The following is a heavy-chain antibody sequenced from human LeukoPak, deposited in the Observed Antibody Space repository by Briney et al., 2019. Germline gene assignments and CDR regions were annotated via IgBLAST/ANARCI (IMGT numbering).Heavy chain of an antibody. CDR1: GYTFTTYG. CDR2: ISAYNGNT. CDR3: ARTYYGSGSYPKLYYFDY. Sequence: ASVKVSCKASGYTFTTYGISWVRQAPGQGLEWMGWISAYNGNTNYAQKLQGRVTMTTDTSTSTAYMELRSLRSDDTAVYYCARTYYGSGSYPKLYYFDYWGQGTLVTVSS. D-gene: IGHD3-10*01. J-gene: IGHJ4*02. V-gene: IGHV1-18*01.